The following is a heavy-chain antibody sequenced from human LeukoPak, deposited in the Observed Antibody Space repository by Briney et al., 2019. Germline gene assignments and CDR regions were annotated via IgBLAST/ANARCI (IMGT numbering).Heavy chain of an antibody. CDR1: AFTFTSYS. V-gene: IGHV3-23*01. CDR2: VGGSGGST. J-gene: IGHJ4*02. Sequence: GRSLRLSCPASAFTFTSYSTGSARLHPGEWLGWVSAVGGSGGSTYYADSVKGRFTISRDNSKNTLYLQMNSLRAGDTAVYYCAKDLGGIAVAGTGYWGQGTLVTVSS. CDR3: AKDLGGIAVAGTGY. D-gene: IGHD6-19*01.